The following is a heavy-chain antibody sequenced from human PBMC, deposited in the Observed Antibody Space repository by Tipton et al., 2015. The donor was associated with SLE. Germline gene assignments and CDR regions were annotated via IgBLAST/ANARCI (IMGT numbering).Heavy chain of an antibody. V-gene: IGHV4-39*07. J-gene: IGHJ4*02. Sequence: TLSLTCTVSGVSISSSGYYWGWFRQPPGKGLEWIASIQYSGNTHYNPSLNSRVTISLVTSKKQFSLKLSSVTAADTAVYYCARRIYGGAIDYWGLGTLVTVSS. D-gene: IGHD2-21*01. CDR2: IQYSGNT. CDR3: ARRIYGGAIDY. CDR1: GVSISSSGYY.